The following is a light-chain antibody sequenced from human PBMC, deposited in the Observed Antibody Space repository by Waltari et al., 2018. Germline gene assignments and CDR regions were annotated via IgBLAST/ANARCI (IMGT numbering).Light chain of an antibody. CDR2: DVS. J-gene: IGLJ2*01. Sequence: QSALTQPASGSGSPGQSITISCPGSSRYVGGSKPVSWYQQYPGKAPKLMIYDVSNRPSGVSNRFSGSKSGNTASLTISGLQAEDEADYYCSSYTTSSTLGFGGGTKLTVL. CDR1: SRYVGGSKP. V-gene: IGLV2-14*03. CDR3: SSYTTSSTLG.